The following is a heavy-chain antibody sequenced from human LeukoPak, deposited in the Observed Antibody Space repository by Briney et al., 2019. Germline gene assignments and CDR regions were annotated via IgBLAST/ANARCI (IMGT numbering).Heavy chain of an antibody. Sequence: SVKVSCKASGGTFSSYAIGWVRQAPGQGLEWMGGIIPIFGTANYAQKFQGRVTITADESTSTAYMELSSLRSENTAVFYCARVIQLPNEYFQHWGQGTLVTVSS. D-gene: IGHD2-2*01. CDR2: IIPIFGTA. CDR3: ARVIQLPNEYFQH. J-gene: IGHJ1*01. V-gene: IGHV1-69*13. CDR1: GGTFSSYA.